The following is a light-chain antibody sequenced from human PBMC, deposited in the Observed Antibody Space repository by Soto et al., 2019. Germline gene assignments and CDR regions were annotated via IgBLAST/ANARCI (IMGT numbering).Light chain of an antibody. V-gene: IGLV2-8*01. J-gene: IGLJ1*01. CDR2: EVN. Sequence: QSALTQPPSASGSPGQSVTISRTGTSSDVGGYNYVSWYQQHPGKAPKLMISEVNKRPSGVPDRFSGSKSGNTASLTVSGLQAEDEADYYCSSYAGSNNFVVFGTGTKVTVL. CDR1: SSDVGGYNY. CDR3: SSYAGSNNFVV.